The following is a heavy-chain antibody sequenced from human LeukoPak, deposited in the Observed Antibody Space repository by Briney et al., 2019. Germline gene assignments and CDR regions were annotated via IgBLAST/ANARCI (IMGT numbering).Heavy chain of an antibody. J-gene: IGHJ4*02. CDR1: GGSISSYY. CDR2: IYYSGST. CDR3: ARSEGATEGVGVDFDY. Sequence: SETLSLTCTVSGGSISSYYWSWIRQPPGKGLEWIGYIYYSGSTNYNPSLKSRVTISVDTSKNQFSLKLSSVTAADTAVYYCARSEGATEGVGVDFDYWGQGTLVIVSS. D-gene: IGHD1-26*01. V-gene: IGHV4-59*08.